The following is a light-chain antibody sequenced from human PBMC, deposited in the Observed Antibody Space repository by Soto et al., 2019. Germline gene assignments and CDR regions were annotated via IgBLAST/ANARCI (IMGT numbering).Light chain of an antibody. CDR3: QQYGSSPPRYT. J-gene: IGKJ2*01. Sequence: EIVLTQSPGTLYLSPGERATLSCRASQSVSSSYLAWYQQKPGQAPRLLIYGASSRATGIPDRFSGSGSGTDFTLTISRLEHEDVAVYYWQQYGSSPPRYTFGQGTKLEIK. CDR2: GAS. CDR1: QSVSSSY. V-gene: IGKV3-20*01.